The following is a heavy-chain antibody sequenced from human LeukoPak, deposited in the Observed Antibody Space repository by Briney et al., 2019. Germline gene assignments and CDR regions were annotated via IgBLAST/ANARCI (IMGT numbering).Heavy chain of an antibody. CDR3: AREDSSSWRYYSYYMDV. V-gene: IGHV4-4*07. Sequence: SETLSLTRTVSGASISNHFWSWVRQPAGKGLEWIGRMHASGSTHYNPSLKSRVSMSLDTSKKQFSLRLSSVTVADTAVYYCAREDSSSWRYYSYYMDVWGKGTTVTVS. D-gene: IGHD6-13*01. CDR1: GASISNHF. CDR2: MHASGST. J-gene: IGHJ6*03.